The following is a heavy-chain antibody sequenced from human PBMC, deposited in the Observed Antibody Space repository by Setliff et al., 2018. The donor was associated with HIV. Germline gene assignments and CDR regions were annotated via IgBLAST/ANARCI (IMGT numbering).Heavy chain of an antibody. Sequence: PSETLSLTCTVSGGSISSGSYYWSWIRQPAGKGLEWIGRIYTSGSTNYNPSLKSRVTISIDTSKNQFSLKLSSVTAADTAVYYCARFKGEVCWGQGTLVTVSS. J-gene: IGHJ4*02. CDR2: IYTSGST. V-gene: IGHV4-61*02. CDR1: GGSISSGSYY. D-gene: IGHD3-10*01. CDR3: ARFKGEVC.